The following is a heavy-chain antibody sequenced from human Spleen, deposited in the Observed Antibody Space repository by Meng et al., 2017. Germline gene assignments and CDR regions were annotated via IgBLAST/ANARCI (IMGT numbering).Heavy chain of an antibody. Sequence: QVQLVESGGGVVQPGRSLRLSCAVSGFTFSSHGVHWVRQAPGKGLEWVALTSYDGSNKYCADSVKGRFTISRDNSKNTLYLQMNSLRAEDTAVYYCADRVYGDTNWGQGTLVTVSS. CDR2: TSYDGSNK. J-gene: IGHJ4*02. CDR3: ADRVYGDTN. D-gene: IGHD4-17*01. CDR1: GFTFSSHG. V-gene: IGHV3-30*03.